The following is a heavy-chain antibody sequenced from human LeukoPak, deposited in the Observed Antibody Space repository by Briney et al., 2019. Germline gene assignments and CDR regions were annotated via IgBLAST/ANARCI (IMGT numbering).Heavy chain of an antibody. J-gene: IGHJ3*02. CDR2: ISSSGSTI. Sequence: PGGSLRLFCAASGFTFSDYYMSWIRQAPGKGLEWVSYISSSGSTIYYADSVKGRFTISRDNAKNSLYLQMNSLRAEDTAVYYCARDSPTGRGRGAFDIWGQGTMVTVSS. CDR1: GFTFSDYY. V-gene: IGHV3-11*04. D-gene: IGHD1-14*01. CDR3: ARDSPTGRGRGAFDI.